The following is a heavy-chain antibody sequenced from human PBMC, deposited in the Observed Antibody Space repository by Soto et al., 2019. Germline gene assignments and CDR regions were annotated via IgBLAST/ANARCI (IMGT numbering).Heavy chain of an antibody. J-gene: IGHJ5*01. CDR3: ARHVAARTHWFDP. CDR2: IYYSGST. D-gene: IGHD6-6*01. CDR1: GGSISSYY. Sequence: PSEALSLTCTVSGGSISSYYWSWIRQPPGKGLEWIGYIYYSGSTNYNPSLKSRVTISVDTSKNQFSLKLSSVTAADTAVYYCARHVAARTHWFDPWGQGTTVTVSS. V-gene: IGHV4-59*08.